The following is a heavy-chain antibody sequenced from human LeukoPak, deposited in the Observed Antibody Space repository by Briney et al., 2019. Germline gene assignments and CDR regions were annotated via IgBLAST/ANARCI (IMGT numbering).Heavy chain of an antibody. Sequence: GGSLRLSCAASGFTFSSYAMNWVRQAPGKGLEWVSAISGSGGSTYYADSVKGRFTISRDNSKNTLYLQMNSLRAEDTAVYYCAKGYYDYVWGSYYFDYWGQGILVTVSS. V-gene: IGHV3-23*01. CDR2: ISGSGGST. CDR1: GFTFSSYA. D-gene: IGHD3-16*01. CDR3: AKGYYDYVWGSYYFDY. J-gene: IGHJ4*02.